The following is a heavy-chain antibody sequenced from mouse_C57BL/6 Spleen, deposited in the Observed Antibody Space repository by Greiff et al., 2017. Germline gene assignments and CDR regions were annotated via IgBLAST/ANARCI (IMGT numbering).Heavy chain of an antibody. CDR3: ARFSYDYDAYLDY. V-gene: IGHV1-82*01. D-gene: IGHD2-4*01. J-gene: IGHJ2*01. CDR2: IYPGDGDT. Sequence: QVQLKESGPELVKPGASVKISCKASGYAFSSSWMNWVKQRPGKGLEWIGRIYPGDGDTNYNGKFKGKATLTADKSSSTAYMQLSSLTSEDSAVYFCARFSYDYDAYLDYWGQGTTLTVSS. CDR1: GYAFSSSW.